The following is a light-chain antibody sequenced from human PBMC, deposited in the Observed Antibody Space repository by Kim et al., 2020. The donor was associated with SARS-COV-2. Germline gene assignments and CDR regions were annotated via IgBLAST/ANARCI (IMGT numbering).Light chain of an antibody. Sequence: VSPGETATLSCRASHSVSSNLAWYQQKPGQAPRLLISGASTRATGIPDRFSGSESGTEFTLTISSLQSEDSAVYYCHHYNHWPRTFGQGTKVDIK. CDR2: GAS. V-gene: IGKV3-15*01. CDR1: HSVSSN. CDR3: HHYNHWPRT. J-gene: IGKJ1*01.